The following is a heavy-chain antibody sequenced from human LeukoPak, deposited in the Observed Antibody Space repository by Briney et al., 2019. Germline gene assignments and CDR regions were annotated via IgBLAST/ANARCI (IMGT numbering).Heavy chain of an antibody. V-gene: IGHV3-48*04. J-gene: IGHJ4*02. D-gene: IGHD2-21*01. CDR3: ARGLCGGDCYPIRGFDY. Sequence: GGSLRLSCAASGFTFSSYSMNWVRQAPGKGLEWVSYISSSGSTIYYADSVKGRFTISRDNAKNSLYLQMNSLRAEDTAVYYCARGLCGGDCYPIRGFDYWGQGTLVTVSS. CDR2: ISSSGSTI. CDR1: GFTFSSYS.